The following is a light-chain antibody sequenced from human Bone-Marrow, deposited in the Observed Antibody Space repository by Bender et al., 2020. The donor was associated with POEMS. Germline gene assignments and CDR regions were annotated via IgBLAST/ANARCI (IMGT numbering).Light chain of an antibody. V-gene: IGLV3-21*02. J-gene: IGLJ3*02. Sequence: SYVLTQPPSVSVAPGQTARISCGGDKIESVTVHWYQQKPGQAPVLVVYDDGDRPSGIPERFSGSNSGSTATLTINRVEAGDEADYYCQVWDSYTDYVVFGGGTKLTVL. CDR2: DDG. CDR3: QVWDSYTDYVV. CDR1: KIESVT.